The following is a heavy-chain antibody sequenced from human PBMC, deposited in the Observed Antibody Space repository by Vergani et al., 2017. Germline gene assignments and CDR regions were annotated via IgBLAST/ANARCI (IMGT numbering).Heavy chain of an antibody. CDR1: GFTFSSYW. V-gene: IGHV3-7*03. D-gene: IGHD6-19*01. Sequence: EVQLVESGGGLVQPGGSLRLSCAASGFTFSSYWMSWVRQAPGKGLEWVANIKQDGSEKYYVDSVKGRLTISRDNAKNSLYLQMNSLRAEATAVYYCARDTGIAVADIFDYWGQGTLVTVSS. CDR3: ARDTGIAVADIFDY. CDR2: IKQDGSEK. J-gene: IGHJ4*02.